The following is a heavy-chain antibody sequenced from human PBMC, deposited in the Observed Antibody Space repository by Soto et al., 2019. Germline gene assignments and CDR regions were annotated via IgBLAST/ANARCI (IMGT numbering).Heavy chain of an antibody. J-gene: IGHJ4*02. CDR2: ISSSSSYI. Sequence: VQLVESGGGLVKPGGSLRLSCAASGFTFSSYSMNWVRQAPGKGLEWVSSISSSSSYIYYADSVKGRFTISRDNAKNSLYLQMNSLRAEDTAVYYCARSGIAAAFFDYWGQGTLVTVSS. V-gene: IGHV3-21*01. D-gene: IGHD6-13*01. CDR1: GFTFSSYS. CDR3: ARSGIAAAFFDY.